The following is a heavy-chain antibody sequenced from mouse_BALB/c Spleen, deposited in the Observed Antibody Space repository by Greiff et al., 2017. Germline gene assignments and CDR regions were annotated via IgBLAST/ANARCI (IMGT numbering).Heavy chain of an antibody. J-gene: IGHJ3*01. CDR1: GFNIKDYY. Sequence: VQLKESGAELVRPGALVKLSCKASGFNIKDYYMHWVKQRPEQGLEWIGWIDPENGNTIYDPKFQGKASITADTSSNTAYLQLSSLTSEDTAVYYCARGDYYGSSSRAWFAYWGQGTLVTVSA. V-gene: IGHV14-1*02. CDR2: IDPENGNT. D-gene: IGHD1-1*01. CDR3: ARGDYYGSSSRAWFAY.